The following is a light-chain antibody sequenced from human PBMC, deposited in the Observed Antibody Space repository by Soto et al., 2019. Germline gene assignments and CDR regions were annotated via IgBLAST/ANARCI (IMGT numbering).Light chain of an antibody. J-gene: IGKJ3*01. V-gene: IGKV1-33*01. CDR1: QDISNY. CDR2: DAS. Sequence: DIQMTQSPSSLSASVGDRVTITCQASQDISNYLNWYHQKPGKSPKLLIYDASNLETGVQSRFSGSGSGTDFTFTISSLQPEDIATYYCQQYDNLPGTFGPGTKVDIK. CDR3: QQYDNLPGT.